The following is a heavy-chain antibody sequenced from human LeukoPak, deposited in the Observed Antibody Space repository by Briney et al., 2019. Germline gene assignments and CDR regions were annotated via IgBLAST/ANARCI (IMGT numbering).Heavy chain of an antibody. CDR1: GYTFTSYY. CDR3: ARRGSSWHIIEY. Sequence: GASVKVSCKASGYTFTSYYMHWVRQAPGQGLEWMGIINPSGGSTSYAQRFQGRVTMTRDTSTSTVYMELSSLRSEDTAVYYCARRGSSWHIIEYWGQGTQVTVSS. J-gene: IGHJ4*02. CDR2: INPSGGST. V-gene: IGHV1-46*01. D-gene: IGHD6-13*01.